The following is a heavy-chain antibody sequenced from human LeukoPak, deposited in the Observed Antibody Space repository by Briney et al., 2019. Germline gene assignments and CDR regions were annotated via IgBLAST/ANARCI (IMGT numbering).Heavy chain of an antibody. CDR1: GFTFSDFW. V-gene: IGHV3-7*01. CDR3: ARVMRDTAAHILNAFDI. Sequence: PGGSLRLSCTASGFTFSDFWMSWVRQPPGKGLEWVANLKQDESQKYYVDSVKARFTISRDNAKNSLYLQMDSLRVEDTAIYYCARVMRDTAAHILNAFDIWGQGTMVTVSS. CDR2: LKQDESQK. J-gene: IGHJ3*02. D-gene: IGHD5-18*01.